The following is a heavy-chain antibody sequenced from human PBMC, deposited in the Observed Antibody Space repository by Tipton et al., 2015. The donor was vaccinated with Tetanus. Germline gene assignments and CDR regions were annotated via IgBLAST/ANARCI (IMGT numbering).Heavy chain of an antibody. Sequence: TLSLTCTVSGGSISSGGYYWSWIRQHPGKGLEWIGYIYYSGSTYYNPSLKSRVTISVDTSKNQFSLKLSSVTAAATAVYYCARDRYYDILTGYYGVGVDRLYGMDVWGQGTTVTVSS. CDR2: IYYSGST. V-gene: IGHV4-31*03. CDR3: ARDRYYDILTGYYGVGVDRLYGMDV. J-gene: IGHJ6*02. D-gene: IGHD3-9*01. CDR1: GGSISSGGYY.